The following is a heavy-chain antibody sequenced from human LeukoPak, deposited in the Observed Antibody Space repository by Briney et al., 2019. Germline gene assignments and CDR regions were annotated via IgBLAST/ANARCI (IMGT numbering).Heavy chain of an antibody. Sequence: GGSLRLSCEGSGININNYAMTWVRQAPGKGLAWVSRINSDGSSTTYADSVKGRFTISRDNTKNTLFLQMNSLRAEDTAVYYCARDPSKWELPVDYWGQGTLVTVSS. J-gene: IGHJ4*02. D-gene: IGHD1-26*01. CDR3: ARDPSKWELPVDY. V-gene: IGHV3-74*01. CDR1: GININNYA. CDR2: INSDGSST.